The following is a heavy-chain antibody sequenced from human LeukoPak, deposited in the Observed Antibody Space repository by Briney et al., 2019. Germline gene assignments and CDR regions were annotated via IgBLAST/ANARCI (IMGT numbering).Heavy chain of an antibody. Sequence: ASVKVSCKASGYTFTSYYMHWVRQAPGQGLESMGIINPSGGSTSYAQKFQGRVTMTRDTSTSTVYMELSSLRSEDTAVHYCAMGYCSGGSCYFVAFDIWGQGTMVTVSS. D-gene: IGHD2-15*01. CDR2: INPSGGST. J-gene: IGHJ3*02. CDR3: AMGYCSGGSCYFVAFDI. CDR1: GYTFTSYY. V-gene: IGHV1-46*01.